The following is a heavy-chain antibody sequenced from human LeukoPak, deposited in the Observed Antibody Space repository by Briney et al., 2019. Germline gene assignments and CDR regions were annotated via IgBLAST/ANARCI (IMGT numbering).Heavy chain of an antibody. CDR1: GSTFSSYG. CDR2: IRYDGSNK. Sequence: PGGSLRLSCAASGSTFSSYGIHWVRQAPGKGLEWVTFIRYDGSNKYYTDSVKGRFTISRDNSKNTLYLQMNSLRAEDTAVYYCAKGSMVAYAFDIWGQGTMVTVSS. D-gene: IGHD2-15*01. V-gene: IGHV3-30*02. CDR3: AKGSMVAYAFDI. J-gene: IGHJ3*02.